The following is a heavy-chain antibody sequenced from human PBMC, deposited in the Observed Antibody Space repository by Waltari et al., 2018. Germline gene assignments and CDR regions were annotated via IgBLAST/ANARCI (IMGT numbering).Heavy chain of an antibody. D-gene: IGHD4-4*01. Sequence: QVQLVQSGAEVKKPGASVKVSCKASGYTFTSYYMHWVRQAPGQGLEWMGIINPSGGSTSYAQKFQGRVTMTRDTSTSTVYMELSSLRSEDTAVYYCARARLTYDYSNYSNWFDPWGQGTLVTVSS. CDR2: INPSGGST. CDR3: ARARLTYDYSNYSNWFDP. V-gene: IGHV1-46*01. J-gene: IGHJ5*02. CDR1: GYTFTSYY.